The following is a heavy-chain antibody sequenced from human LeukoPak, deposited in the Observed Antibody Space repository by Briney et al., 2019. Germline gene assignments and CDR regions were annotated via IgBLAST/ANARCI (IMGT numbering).Heavy chain of an antibody. Sequence: GGSLRLSCAASGFIFSSYSMNWVRQAPGKGLEWVSYIRSSDSTISYADSVKGRFTISSDNAKNSLYLQMNSLRDEDTAVYYCARDWADSLDYWGQGTLVTVSS. J-gene: IGHJ4*02. CDR1: GFIFSSYS. V-gene: IGHV3-48*02. CDR2: IRSSDSTI. CDR3: ARDWADSLDY. D-gene: IGHD3-16*01.